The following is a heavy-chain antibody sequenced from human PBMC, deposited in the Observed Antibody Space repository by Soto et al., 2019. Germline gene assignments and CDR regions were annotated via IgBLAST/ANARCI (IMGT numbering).Heavy chain of an antibody. CDR2: IIPIFGTA. D-gene: IGHD1-26*01. CDR1: GGTFSSYA. V-gene: IGHV1-69*13. CDR3: ARSSGGNFGIIIEGTNWFAP. Sequence: SVKVSCKASGGTFSSYAISWVRQAPGQGLEWMGGIIPIFGTANYAQKFQGRVTITADESTSTAYMELSSLRSEDTAVYYCARSSGGNFGIIIEGTNWFAPWGQGTLVTVSS. J-gene: IGHJ5*02.